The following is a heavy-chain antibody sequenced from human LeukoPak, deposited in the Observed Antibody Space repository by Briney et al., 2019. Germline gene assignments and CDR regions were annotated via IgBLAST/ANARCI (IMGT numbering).Heavy chain of an antibody. D-gene: IGHD2-21*02. CDR2: ISSSSSYI. V-gene: IGHV3-21*01. CDR3: ARDGETYCGGDCYRHPGGWFDP. CDR1: GFTFSSYS. J-gene: IGHJ5*02. Sequence: GGSLRLSCAASGFTFSSYSMNWVRQAPGKGLEWVSSISSSSSYIYYADSVKGRFTISRDNAKNSLYLQMNSLRAEDTAVYYCARDGETYCGGDCYRHPGGWFDPWGQGTLVTVSS.